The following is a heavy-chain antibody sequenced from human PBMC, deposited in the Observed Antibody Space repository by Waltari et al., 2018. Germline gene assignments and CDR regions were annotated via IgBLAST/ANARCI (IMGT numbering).Heavy chain of an antibody. J-gene: IGHJ4*02. V-gene: IGHV1-2*02. D-gene: IGHD3-10*01. CDR2: FSPNSDET. CDR3: ARDLWFGEPPH. CDR1: GYTFSDYY. Sequence: QVHLVQSGADVKKPGASVKVSCKASGYTFSDYYVHWVRQAPGQGLEWMGWFSPNSDETNYGHNFQGRITMTGDTSTSTAYMELSRLTSDDTAVYYCARDLWFGEPPHWGQGTLVSVSS.